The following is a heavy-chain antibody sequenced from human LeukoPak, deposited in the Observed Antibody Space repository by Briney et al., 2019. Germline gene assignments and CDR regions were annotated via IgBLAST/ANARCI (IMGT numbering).Heavy chain of an antibody. CDR1: GFTFSSYA. Sequence: GRSLRLSCAASGFTFSSYAMHWVRQAPGKGLEWVSVIYSGGSTYYADSVKGRFTISRDNSKNTLYLRMNSLRDEDTAVYFCARATTTRTRFDYWGQGTLVTVSS. CDR2: IYSGGST. D-gene: IGHD4-17*01. V-gene: IGHV3-53*01. CDR3: ARATTTRTRFDY. J-gene: IGHJ4*02.